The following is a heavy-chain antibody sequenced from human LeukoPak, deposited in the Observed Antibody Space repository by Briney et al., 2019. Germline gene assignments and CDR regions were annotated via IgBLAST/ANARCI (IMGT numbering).Heavy chain of an antibody. D-gene: IGHD3-10*01. CDR2: ISDSGGST. CDR3: ASKWFGELLSDY. CDR1: GFTFSSYA. Sequence: GGSLRLSCAASGFTFSSYAMSWVRQAPGKGLEWVSAISDSGGSTYYADSVQGRFTISRDNSKNTLYLQMNSLRAEDTAVYYCASKWFGELLSDYWGQGTLVTVSS. J-gene: IGHJ4*02. V-gene: IGHV3-23*01.